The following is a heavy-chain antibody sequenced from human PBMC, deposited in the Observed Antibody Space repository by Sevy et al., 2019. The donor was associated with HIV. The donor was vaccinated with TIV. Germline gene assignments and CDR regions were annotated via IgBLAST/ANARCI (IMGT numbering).Heavy chain of an antibody. D-gene: IGHD3-16*02. CDR2: ISYDGSVK. V-gene: IGHV3-30*04. Sequence: GGSLRLSCAASGFSFNGYATHWVRQAPGKGLEWLAVISYDGSVKYYTESVKGRFTISRDNTKNTLVLQLNSLRPEDTAVYYCVREGRNYEYVWGTYHSGFRAQGTLVTVSS. CDR3: VREGRNYEYVWGTYHSGF. J-gene: IGHJ4*02. CDR1: GFSFNGYA.